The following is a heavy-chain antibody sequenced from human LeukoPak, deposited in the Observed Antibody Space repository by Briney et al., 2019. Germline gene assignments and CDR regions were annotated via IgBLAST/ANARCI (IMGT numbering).Heavy chain of an antibody. D-gene: IGHD3-9*01. V-gene: IGHV3-21*01. CDR1: GFTFSSYS. CDR2: ISSSSSYI. CDR3: ARGHYDILTGYFGY. Sequence: NPGGSLRLSCAASGFTFSSYSMNWVRQAPGKGLEWVSSISSSSSYIYYADSVKGRFTISRDNAKNSLYLQMSSLRAEDTAVYYCARGHYDILTGYFGYWGQGTLVTVSS. J-gene: IGHJ4*02.